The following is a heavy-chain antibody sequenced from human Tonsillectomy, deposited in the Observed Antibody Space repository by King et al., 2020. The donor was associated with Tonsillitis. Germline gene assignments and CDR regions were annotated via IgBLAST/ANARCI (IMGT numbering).Heavy chain of an antibody. Sequence: VQLQQWGAGLLKPSETLSLTCGVYGGSFSAYYWTWIRQPPGKGLEWVGEINHSGTTNYSPSLKSRVTISVDTSKNQFSLKVTSVTAADTAVYYCARGRTVSSKLDHWGQGTLVIVSS. CDR2: INHSGTT. CDR3: ARGRTVSSKLDH. V-gene: IGHV4-34*01. CDR1: GGSFSAYY. J-gene: IGHJ4*02. D-gene: IGHD6-13*01.